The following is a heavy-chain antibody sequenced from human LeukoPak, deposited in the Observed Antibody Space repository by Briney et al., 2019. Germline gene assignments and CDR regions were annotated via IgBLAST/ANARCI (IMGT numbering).Heavy chain of an antibody. V-gene: IGHV3-30*04. CDR2: ISYDGSNK. J-gene: IGHJ4*02. CDR3: ARDSTYFYDSGSSGPHYFNS. D-gene: IGHD3-10*01. CDR1: GFTFSSYA. Sequence: GGSLRLSCAASGFTFSSYAMHWVRQAPGKGLEWVAVISYDGSNKYYADSVKGRFTISRDNSKNTLYLQMNSLRAEDTAVYYCARDSTYFYDSGSSGPHYFNSWGQGTLVTVSS.